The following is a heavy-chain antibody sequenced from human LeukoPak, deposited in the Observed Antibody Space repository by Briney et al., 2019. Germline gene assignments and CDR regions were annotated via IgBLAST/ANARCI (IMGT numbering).Heavy chain of an antibody. Sequence: SETLSLTCAVSGGSISSGGYSWSWIRQPPGKGLEWIGYIYHSGSTYYNPSLKSRVTISVDRSKNQFSLKLSSVTAADTAVYYCARGRGDYGDYDGRLDYWGQGTLVTVSS. J-gene: IGHJ4*02. CDR3: ARGRGDYGDYDGRLDY. V-gene: IGHV4-30-2*01. CDR1: GGSISSGGYS. CDR2: IYHSGST. D-gene: IGHD4-17*01.